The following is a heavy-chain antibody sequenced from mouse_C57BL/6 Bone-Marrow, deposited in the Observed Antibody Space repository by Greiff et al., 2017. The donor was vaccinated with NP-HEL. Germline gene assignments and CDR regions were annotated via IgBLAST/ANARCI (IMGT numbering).Heavy chain of an antibody. CDR2: INPSSGYT. CDR3: GTGTGTPFDY. CDR1: GYTFTSYT. V-gene: IGHV1-4*01. J-gene: IGHJ2*01. D-gene: IGHD4-1*01. Sequence: QVQLQQSGAELARPGASVKMSCKASGYTFTSYTMHWVKQRPGQGLEWIGYINPSSGYTKYNQKFKDKATLTADKSSSTAYMQLSSLTSEDSAVYYCGTGTGTPFDYWGQGTTLTVSS.